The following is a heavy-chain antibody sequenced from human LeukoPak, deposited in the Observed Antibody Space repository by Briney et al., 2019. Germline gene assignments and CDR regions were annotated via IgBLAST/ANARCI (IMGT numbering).Heavy chain of an antibody. V-gene: IGHV3-48*02. CDR1: GFTLSSYS. J-gene: IGHJ4*02. CDR2: INSDIYSNTI. D-gene: IGHD4-17*01. Sequence: GSLRLSCAASGFTLSSYSMNWVRRAPGKGLEWISYINSDIYSNTIYYADTVKGRFTISRDNGKNSLYLRMNSLRDEDTAVYYCARDRDYAFDYWGQGTLVTVSS. CDR3: ARDRDYAFDY.